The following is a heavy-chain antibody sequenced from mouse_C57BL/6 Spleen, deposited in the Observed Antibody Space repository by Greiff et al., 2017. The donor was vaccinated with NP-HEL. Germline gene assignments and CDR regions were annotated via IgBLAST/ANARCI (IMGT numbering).Heavy chain of an antibody. CDR3: ASRAYYYGSSPYYFDY. V-gene: IGHV1-42*01. J-gene: IGHJ2*01. CDR2: INPSTGGT. D-gene: IGHD1-1*01. Sequence: VQLQQSGPELVKPGASVKISCKASGYSFTGYYMNWVKQSPEKGLEWIGEINPSTGGTTYNQKFKAKATLTVDKSSSTAYMQLNSLTSEDSAVYYCASRAYYYGSSPYYFDYWGQGTTLTVSS. CDR1: GYSFTGYY.